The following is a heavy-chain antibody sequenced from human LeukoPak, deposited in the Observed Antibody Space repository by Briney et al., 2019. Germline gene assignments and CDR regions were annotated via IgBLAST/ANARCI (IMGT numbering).Heavy chain of an antibody. V-gene: IGHV4-34*01. Sequence: SETLSLTCAVYGVSFSAYYWSWLRQPPGKGLEWVGEINHSGSTNYNPSLKSRVTISVDTSKNQFSLKLSSVTAADTAVYYCARRGRILWFGELSWFDPWGQGTLVTVSS. CDR2: INHSGST. CDR3: ARRGRILWFGELSWFDP. D-gene: IGHD3-10*01. J-gene: IGHJ5*02. CDR1: GVSFSAYY.